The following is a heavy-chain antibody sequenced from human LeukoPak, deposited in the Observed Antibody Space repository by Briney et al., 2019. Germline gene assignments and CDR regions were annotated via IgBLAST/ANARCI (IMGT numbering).Heavy chain of an antibody. J-gene: IGHJ4*02. CDR3: ARASSRGLGQDFDY. Sequence: GGSLRLSCAASGFTFNSYEMNWVRQAPGKGLEWVSYISSSGSTIYYADSVKGRFTISRDNAKNSLYLQMNSLRAEDTAVYYCARASSRGLGQDFDYWGQGTLVTVSS. CDR2: ISSSGSTI. D-gene: IGHD3-10*01. CDR1: GFTFNSYE. V-gene: IGHV3-48*03.